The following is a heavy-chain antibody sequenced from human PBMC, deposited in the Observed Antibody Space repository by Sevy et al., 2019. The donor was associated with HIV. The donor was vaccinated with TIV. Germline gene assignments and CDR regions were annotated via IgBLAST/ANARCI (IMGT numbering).Heavy chain of an antibody. V-gene: IGHV3-23*01. D-gene: IGHD1-26*01. J-gene: IGHJ4*02. CDR3: AKRVGATGGVFDY. Sequence: GGSLRLSCAASGVTFNNYAMSWVRQAPGKGLEWVAVISGSGGSTNYAYAAKGRFTISRDNSKNTLYLQMNSLRAEDTAVYYCAKRVGATGGVFDYWGQGTLVTVSS. CDR2: ISGSGGST. CDR1: GVTFNNYA.